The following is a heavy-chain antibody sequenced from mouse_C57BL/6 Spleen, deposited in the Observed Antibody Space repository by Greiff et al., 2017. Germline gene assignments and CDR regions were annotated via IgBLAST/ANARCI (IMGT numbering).Heavy chain of an antibody. CDR1: GFTFSDYG. CDR2: ISSGSSTI. CDR3: ARSAYGSSYFDY. V-gene: IGHV5-17*01. D-gene: IGHD1-1*01. Sequence: EVKVVESGGGLVKPGGSLKLSCAASGFTFSDYGMHWVRQAPEKGLEWVAYISSGSSTIYYADTVKGRFTISRDNAKNTLFLQMTSLRSEDTAMYYCARSAYGSSYFDYWGQGTTLTVSS. J-gene: IGHJ2*01.